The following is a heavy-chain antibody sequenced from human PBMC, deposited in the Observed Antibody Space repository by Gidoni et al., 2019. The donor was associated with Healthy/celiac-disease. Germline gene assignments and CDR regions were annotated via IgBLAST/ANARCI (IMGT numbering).Heavy chain of an antibody. CDR3: ARRGGSWYGGSWFDP. D-gene: IGHD6-13*01. J-gene: IGHJ5*02. CDR2: ISAYNGNT. CDR1: GYTFTNYG. V-gene: IGHV1-18*01. Sequence: SVKVSCKASGYTFTNYGISWVRQAPGQGLEWMGWISAYNGNTNYAQKLQGRVTMTTDTSTSTAYMELRSLRSDDTAVYYCARRGGSWYGGSWFDPWGQGTLVTVSS.